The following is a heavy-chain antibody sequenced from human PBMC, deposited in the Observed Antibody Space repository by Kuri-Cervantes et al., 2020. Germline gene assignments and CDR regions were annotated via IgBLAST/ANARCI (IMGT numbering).Heavy chain of an antibody. CDR2: ISSTSSSR. CDR1: GLTFSSYS. V-gene: IGHV3-48*01. CDR3: SGRSDGKYSDYGLDV. J-gene: IGHJ6*02. Sequence: GGSLRLSCAASGLTFSSYSMHWVRQAPGKGLEWVSYISSTSSSRLYADAVKGRFTTSRDNAKNSLYLQMNSLRAEDTAVYYCSGRSDGKYSDYGLDVWGQGTTVTVSS. D-gene: IGHD6-19*01.